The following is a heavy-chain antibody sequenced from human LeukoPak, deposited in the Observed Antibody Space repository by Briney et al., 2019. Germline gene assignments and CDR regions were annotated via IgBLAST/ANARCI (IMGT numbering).Heavy chain of an antibody. Sequence: SETLSLTCTVSGGSISNYYWSWIRQPPGKGLEWLGYIYYSGSTNYNPSLKSRVTISVDTSKNQFSLKLSSVTAADTAVYYCARVYYSSSYDYWYFDLWGRGTLVTVSS. CDR1: GGSISNYY. CDR2: IYYSGST. J-gene: IGHJ2*01. CDR3: ARVYYSSSYDYWYFDL. V-gene: IGHV4-59*01. D-gene: IGHD6-13*01.